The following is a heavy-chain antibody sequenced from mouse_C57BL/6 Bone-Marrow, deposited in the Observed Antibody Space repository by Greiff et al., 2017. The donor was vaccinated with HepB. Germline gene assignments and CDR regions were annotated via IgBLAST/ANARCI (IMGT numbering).Heavy chain of an antibody. CDR2: ISSGGSYT. CDR3: ARPETAQATFAY. V-gene: IGHV5-6*01. Sequence: EVHLVESGGDLVKPGGSLKLSCAASGFTFSSYGMSWVRQTPDKRLEWVATISSGGSYTYYPDSVKGRFTISRDNAMNTLYLQMSSLKSEDTAMYYCARPETAQATFAYWGQGTLVTVSA. J-gene: IGHJ3*01. D-gene: IGHD3-2*02. CDR1: GFTFSSYG.